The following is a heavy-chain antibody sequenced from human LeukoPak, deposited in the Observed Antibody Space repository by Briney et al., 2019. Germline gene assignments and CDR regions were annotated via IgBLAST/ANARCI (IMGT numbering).Heavy chain of an antibody. CDR3: ARGIAVAGGGDAFDI. J-gene: IGHJ3*02. V-gene: IGHV3-53*01. CDR2: IYSGGST. D-gene: IGHD6-19*01. CDR1: GFTVSSNY. Sequence: GGSLRLSCAASGFTVSSNYMSWVRQAPGKGLEWVSVIYSGGSTYYADSVKGRFTISRDNSKNTLYLQMNSLRAEDTAVYYCARGIAVAGGGDAFDIWGQGTMVTVSS.